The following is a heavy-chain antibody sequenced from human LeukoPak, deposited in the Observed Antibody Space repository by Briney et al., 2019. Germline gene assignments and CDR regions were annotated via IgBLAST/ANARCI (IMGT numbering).Heavy chain of an antibody. D-gene: IGHD6-19*01. CDR1: GFTVSSNY. Sequence: PGGSLRLSCAASGFTVSSNYMSWVRQAPGKGLEWVSAVSGSGDNTYYADSVKGRFTISRDNSKNTLYLQVNSLRAEDTAVYYCAKDGAYNSVWFPNDYWGQGTLVTVSS. V-gene: IGHV3-23*01. CDR2: VSGSGDNT. CDR3: AKDGAYNSVWFPNDY. J-gene: IGHJ4*02.